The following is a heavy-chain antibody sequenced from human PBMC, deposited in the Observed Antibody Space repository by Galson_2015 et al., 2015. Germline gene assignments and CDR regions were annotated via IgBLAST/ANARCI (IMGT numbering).Heavy chain of an antibody. V-gene: IGHV3-23*01. Sequence: SLRLSCAASGFTFSRYAMSWVRQAPAQGLEWVSAISGTSGSTYYADSVKGRFTISRDNSKNTLYLQVSSLRANDTAVYYCARLPGIAAAGTRLYFDYWGQG. CDR2: ISGTSGST. CDR1: GFTFSRYA. J-gene: IGHJ4*02. D-gene: IGHD6-13*01. CDR3: ARLPGIAAAGTRLYFDY.